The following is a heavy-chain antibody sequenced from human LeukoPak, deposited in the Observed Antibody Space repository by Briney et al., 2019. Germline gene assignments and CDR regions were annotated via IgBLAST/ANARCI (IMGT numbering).Heavy chain of an antibody. J-gene: IGHJ4*02. D-gene: IGHD5-12*01. V-gene: IGHV3-23*01. CDR2: ISGRGVST. CDR3: ARGPSGYHNT. Sequence: GGSLRLSCAASGFTFSSYAMSWVRQAPGKGLEWVSAISGRGVSTYYADSVKGRFTISRDNSKNTLYLQMNSLRAEDTAVYYCARGPSGYHNTGGQGTLVTVSS. CDR1: GFTFSSYA.